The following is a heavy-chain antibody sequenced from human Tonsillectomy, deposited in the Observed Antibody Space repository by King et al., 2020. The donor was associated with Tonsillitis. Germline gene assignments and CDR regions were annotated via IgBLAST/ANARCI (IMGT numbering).Heavy chain of an antibody. V-gene: IGHV1-46*01. Sequence: QLVQSGAEVKKPGASVKVSCKASGYTFTSYYVHWVRQAPGQGLEGMGLINPSGGSTSYAQKFPGRVIMTRDTSTSTVYMELSSLRSEDTAVYYCARTYYYDRSGYYFGYWGQGTLVTVSS. CDR2: INPSGGST. CDR1: GYTFTSYY. D-gene: IGHD3-22*01. J-gene: IGHJ4*02. CDR3: ARTYYYDRSGYYFGY.